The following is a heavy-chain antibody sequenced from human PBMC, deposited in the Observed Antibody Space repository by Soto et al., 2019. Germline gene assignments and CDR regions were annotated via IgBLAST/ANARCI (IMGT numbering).Heavy chain of an antibody. CDR2: INHSGST. CDR1: GGSFSGYY. J-gene: IGHJ4*02. D-gene: IGHD3-3*01. CDR3: VRALWYYDFWSGHRVLYYFDY. Sequence: SETLSLTCAVYGGSFSGYYWSWIRQPPGKGLEWIGEINHSGSTNYNPSLKSRVTISVDTSKNQFSLKLSSVTAADTAVYYCVRALWYYDFWSGHRVLYYFDYWGQGTLVTVS. V-gene: IGHV4-34*01.